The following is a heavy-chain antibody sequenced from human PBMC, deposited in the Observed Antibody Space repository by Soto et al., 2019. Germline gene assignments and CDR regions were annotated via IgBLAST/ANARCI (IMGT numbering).Heavy chain of an antibody. D-gene: IGHD4-17*01. CDR1: GGTFSSYA. V-gene: IGHV1-69*13. CDR3: ARAFMTTVIPMYYYGMDV. Sequence: GASVKVSCKASGGTFSSYAISWVRQAPGQGLEWMGGIIPIFGTANYAQKFQGRVTITADESTSTAYMELSSLRSEDTAVYYCARAFMTTVIPMYYYGMDVWGQGTTVTVSS. J-gene: IGHJ6*02. CDR2: IIPIFGTA.